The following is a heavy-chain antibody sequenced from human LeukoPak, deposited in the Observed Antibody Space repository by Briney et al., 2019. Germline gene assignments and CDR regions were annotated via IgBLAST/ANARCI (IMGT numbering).Heavy chain of an antibody. Sequence: REGKGRRPGWAPCIKRKKSSTSSADSAKGRFTISRDNAKNTVYLQMNSLRAEDTAVYYCVRDNRSYNFDYWGQGTLVTVSS. CDR3: VRDNRSYNFDY. D-gene: IGHD1-26*01. CDR2: IKRKKSST. J-gene: IGHJ4*02. V-gene: IGHV3-74*01.